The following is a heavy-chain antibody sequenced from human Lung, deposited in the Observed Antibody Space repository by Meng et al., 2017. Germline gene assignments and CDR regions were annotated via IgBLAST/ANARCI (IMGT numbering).Heavy chain of an antibody. CDR2: ISAYSGYT. CDR1: GYSFTCCG. D-gene: IGHD6-6*01. CDR3: ARNSSSSVVDY. V-gene: IGHV1-18*01. J-gene: IGHJ4*02. Sequence: QVQLVQSGAEVKKPGASVKVSCKASGYSFTCCGISWVRQAPGQGLEWLGWISAYSGYTNYAQKLQGRVTMTTDTSTSTAYMELRSLSSDDTALYYCARNSSSSVVDYWGQGTLVTV.